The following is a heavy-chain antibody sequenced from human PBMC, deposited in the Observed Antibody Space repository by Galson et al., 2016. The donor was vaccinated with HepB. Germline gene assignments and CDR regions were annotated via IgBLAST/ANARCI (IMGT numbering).Heavy chain of an antibody. CDR2: IRSKTDGETT. D-gene: IGHD4-17*01. V-gene: IGHV3-15*01. Sequence: SLRLSCAASGFTFSNAWMTWVRLAPGKGLECVGRIRSKTDGETTDYAAPVKGRLTISRDDSKNTLYLQMNSLKIEDAAVYYCTTEYGDYLRRYYFDYWGQGTLVTVSS. CDR1: GFTFSNAW. CDR3: TTEYGDYLRRYYFDY. J-gene: IGHJ4*02.